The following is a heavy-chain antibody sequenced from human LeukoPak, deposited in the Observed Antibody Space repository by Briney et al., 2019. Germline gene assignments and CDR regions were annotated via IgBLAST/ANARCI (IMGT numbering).Heavy chain of an antibody. CDR3: VRDPTSIYSRPCSSTHCYPYDH. CDR1: GFTFSSFA. CDR2: ISNDGSQQ. V-gene: IGHV3-30*04. D-gene: IGHD2-2*01. Sequence: PGGSLRLSCAASGFTFSSFALHWVRQAPGKGLEWVAVISNDGSQQYYVESVRGRFTVSRGNSNNTLYLLMSSLRPEDTAIYYCVRDPTSIYSRPCSSTHCYPYDHWGQGTLVIVSS. J-gene: IGHJ5*02.